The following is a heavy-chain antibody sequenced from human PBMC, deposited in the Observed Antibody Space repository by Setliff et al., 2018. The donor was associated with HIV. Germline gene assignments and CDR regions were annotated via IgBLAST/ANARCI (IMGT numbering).Heavy chain of an antibody. CDR1: GYSFTNYG. D-gene: IGHD3-10*01. CDR3: ARNFGLSPSGKYYYFYGMDI. Sequence: ASVKVSCKASGYSFTNYGISWVRQAPGQGLEWMGGISSYNDNTNYALNLQGRVTMTTDTSPSTAYMGLRSLRSDETAVYYCARNFGLSPSGKYYYFYGMDIWGQGTTVTVSS. J-gene: IGHJ6*02. V-gene: IGHV1-18*01. CDR2: ISSYNDNT.